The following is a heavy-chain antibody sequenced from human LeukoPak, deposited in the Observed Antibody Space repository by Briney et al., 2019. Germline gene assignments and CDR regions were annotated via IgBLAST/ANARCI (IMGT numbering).Heavy chain of an antibody. V-gene: IGHV4-4*02. CDR1: GGSISSSNW. D-gene: IGHD6-13*01. Sequence: SGTLSLTCAVSGGSISSSNWWSWVRQPPEKGLEWIGSIYYSGSTYYNPSLKSRVTISVDTSKNQFSLKLSSVTAADTAVYYCAREAAAGTGVDYWGQGTLVTVSS. CDR3: AREAAAGTGVDY. CDR2: IYYSGST. J-gene: IGHJ4*02.